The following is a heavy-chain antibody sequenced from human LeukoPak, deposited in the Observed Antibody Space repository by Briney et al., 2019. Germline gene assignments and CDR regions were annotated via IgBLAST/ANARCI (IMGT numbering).Heavy chain of an antibody. CDR1: GGSISSGGYS. CDR2: IYHSGST. CDR3: ARAAVTMVRGVPYYYYGMDV. V-gene: IGHV4-30-2*01. Sequence: PSETLSLTCAVSGGSISSGGYSWSRIRQPPGTGLEWIGYIYHSGSTYYNPSLKSRVTISVDRSKNQFSLKLSSVTAADTAVYYCARAAVTMVRGVPYYYYGMDVWGQGTTVTVSS. J-gene: IGHJ6*02. D-gene: IGHD3-10*01.